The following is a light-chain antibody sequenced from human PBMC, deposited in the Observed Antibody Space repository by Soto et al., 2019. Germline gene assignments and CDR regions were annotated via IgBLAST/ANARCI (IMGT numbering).Light chain of an antibody. V-gene: IGKV3-15*01. J-gene: IGKJ5*01. CDR2: GAS. Sequence: EIVMTQSPATLSVSPGERATLSCRASQSFSSNLAWYQQKPGQAPRLLIYGASTRATGIPARFSGSGSGTEFTLTISSLQSEDFAVYYCQQYGSSPTFGQGTRLEI. CDR1: QSFSSN. CDR3: QQYGSSPT.